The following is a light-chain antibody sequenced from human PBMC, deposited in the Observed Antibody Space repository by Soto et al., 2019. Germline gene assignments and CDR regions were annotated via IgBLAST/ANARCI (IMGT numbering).Light chain of an antibody. Sequence: QSALTQPASVSGSPGQSITIPCTGTISDIGGYNYVSWYQQHPGKAPKLMIYEVTHRPSGVSNRFSGSKSGNTASLTISGLQAEDEADYYCSSYTSSNTLEVLFGGGTKVTVL. CDR1: ISDIGGYNY. J-gene: IGLJ2*01. CDR2: EVT. CDR3: SSYTSSNTLEVL. V-gene: IGLV2-14*01.